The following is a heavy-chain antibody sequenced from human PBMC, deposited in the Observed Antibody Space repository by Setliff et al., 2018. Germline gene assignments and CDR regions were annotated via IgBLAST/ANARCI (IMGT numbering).Heavy chain of an antibody. CDR1: GGYIGGTSYY. V-gene: IGHV4-39*07. J-gene: IGHJ4*02. CDR3: ARLWISYESNTYFYPKYFDF. Sequence: SETLSLTCIVSGGYIGGTSYYWGWIRQPPGKGLEWIGSIHFRGTTYYNPSLNSRVAISVDTSENQFSLRLNSVTAADTAVYYCARLWISYESNTYFYPKYFDFWGQGTLVTVSS. CDR2: IHFRGTT. D-gene: IGHD3-22*01.